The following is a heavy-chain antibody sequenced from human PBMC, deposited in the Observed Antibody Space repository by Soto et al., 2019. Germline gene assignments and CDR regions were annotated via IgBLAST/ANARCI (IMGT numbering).Heavy chain of an antibody. CDR2: ISKNGDTT. CDR3: AREAGAPGLWYFDL. Sequence: GGSLRLSCAASGFTFSSYSMHWVRQAPGKGLEYVSVISKNGDTTYHADSVKGRFTISRDNSKNTVSLQMGSLRVEDMAVYYCAREAGAPGLWYFDLWGRGTLVTVSS. D-gene: IGHD1-26*01. CDR1: GFTFSSYS. V-gene: IGHV3-64*02. J-gene: IGHJ2*01.